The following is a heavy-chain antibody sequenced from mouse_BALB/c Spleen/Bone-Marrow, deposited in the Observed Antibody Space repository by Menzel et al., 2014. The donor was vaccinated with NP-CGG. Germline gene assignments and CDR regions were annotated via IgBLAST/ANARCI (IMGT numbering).Heavy chain of an antibody. Sequence: VQLQQSGAELVKPGASVKLSRTASGFNIKDTYMHWVKQRPEQGLEWIGRIDPANGNTKYDPKFQGRATVTADTSSSTAYLQLSSLASEDTAVYYCARYYYRTMDYWGQGTSVTVSS. CDR1: GFNIKDTY. CDR3: ARYYYRTMDY. J-gene: IGHJ4*01. V-gene: IGHV14-3*02. CDR2: IDPANGNT. D-gene: IGHD1-1*01.